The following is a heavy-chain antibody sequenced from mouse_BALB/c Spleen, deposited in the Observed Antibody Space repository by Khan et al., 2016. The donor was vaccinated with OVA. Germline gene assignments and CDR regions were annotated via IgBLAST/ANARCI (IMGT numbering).Heavy chain of an antibody. Sequence: QLEQSGGDLVRPGGSLKLSCAASGFPFTTYSMSWVRQTPEKSLEWVATINTGGGFTTYPDNFKGRFTFSTDNSTNSLYMQMSSLKSEDTAMYDGTRDRGYYGSNPYFDYWGQGTTVTVSS. CDR3: TRDRGYYGSNPYFDY. V-gene: IGHV5-6-4*01. CDR2: INTGGGFT. J-gene: IGHJ2*01. CDR1: GFPFTTYS. D-gene: IGHD1-1*01.